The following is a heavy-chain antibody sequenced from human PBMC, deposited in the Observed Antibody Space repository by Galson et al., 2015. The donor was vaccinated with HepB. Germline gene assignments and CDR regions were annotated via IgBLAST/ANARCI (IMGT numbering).Heavy chain of an antibody. J-gene: IGHJ6*02. CDR1: GFTFSSYA. Sequence: SLRLSCAASGFTFSSYAMSWVRQAPGKGLEWVSAISGSGGSTYYADSVKGRFTISRDNSKNTLYLQMNSLRAEDTAVYYCAKAHEPPGRDKRIWFGESHYYYYYGMDVWGQGTTVTVSS. CDR2: ISGSGGST. D-gene: IGHD3-10*01. CDR3: AKAHEPPGRDKRIWFGESHYYYYYGMDV. V-gene: IGHV3-23*01.